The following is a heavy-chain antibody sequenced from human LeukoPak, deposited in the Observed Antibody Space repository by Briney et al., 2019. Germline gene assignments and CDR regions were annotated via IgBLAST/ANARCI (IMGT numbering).Heavy chain of an antibody. Sequence: PGESLTLSCSASGFTFSDYDMHCVRQAPGKGLEWVSSISGRSSHMYYGESVKGRFSIYRDNAKNSLYLQMNSLGAEDTAVYYCGRAFPRLRLSSAEDFWRRGTLVTASS. J-gene: IGHJ4*02. CDR2: ISGRSSHM. CDR3: GRAFPRLRLSSAEDF. D-gene: IGHD3-3*01. CDR1: GFTFSDYD. V-gene: IGHV3-21*01.